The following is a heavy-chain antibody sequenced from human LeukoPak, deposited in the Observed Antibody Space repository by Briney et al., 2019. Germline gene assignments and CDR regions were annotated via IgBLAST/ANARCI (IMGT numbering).Heavy chain of an antibody. CDR2: IYHSGST. CDR1: GGSISSYY. CDR3: ASHSSSWYRYYFDY. Sequence: SETLSLTCTVSGGSISSYYWSWIRQPPGKGLEWIGEIYHSGSTNYNPSLKSRVTISVDKSKNQFSLKLSSVTAADTAVYYCASHSSSWYRYYFDYWGQGTLVTVSS. D-gene: IGHD6-13*01. V-gene: IGHV4-59*12. J-gene: IGHJ4*02.